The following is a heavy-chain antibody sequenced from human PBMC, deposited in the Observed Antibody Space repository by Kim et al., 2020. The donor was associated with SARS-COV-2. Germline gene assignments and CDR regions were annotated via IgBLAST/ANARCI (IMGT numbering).Heavy chain of an antibody. CDR2: INSDGSST. CDR1: GFTFSSYW. D-gene: IGHD1-1*01. CDR3: ARGGDGTYYYYGMDV. V-gene: IGHV3-74*01. Sequence: GGSLRLSCAASGFTFSSYWMHWVRQAPGKGLVWVSRINSDGSSTSYADSVKGRFTISRDNAKNTLYLQMNSLRAEDTAVYYCARGGDGTYYYYGMDVWGQGTTVTVSS. J-gene: IGHJ6*02.